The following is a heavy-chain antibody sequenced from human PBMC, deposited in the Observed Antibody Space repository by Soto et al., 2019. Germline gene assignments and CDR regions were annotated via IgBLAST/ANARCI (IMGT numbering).Heavy chain of an antibody. V-gene: IGHV4-61*01. CDR2: IYYSGNT. J-gene: IGHJ3*02. CDR1: GGSVSSGTFY. CDR3: WCWRPYAFDI. D-gene: IGHD2-8*01. Sequence: QVQLQESGPGLVKPSETLSLTCTVSGGSVSSGTFYWSWIRQPPGKGLEWIGFIYYSGNTNYNPSHKSPRTLSVDPSQNQFSLKPTPVNAAGTGLYFCWCWRPYAFDIWGQGKNVTVSS.